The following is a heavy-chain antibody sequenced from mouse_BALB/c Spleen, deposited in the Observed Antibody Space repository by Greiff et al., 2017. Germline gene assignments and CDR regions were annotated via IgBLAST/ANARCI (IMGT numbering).Heavy chain of an antibody. CDR2: INPSSGYT. CDR3: ARSGSSPAWFAY. V-gene: IGHV1-4*01. CDR1: GYTFTSYT. D-gene: IGHD1-1*01. Sequence: VQLVESGAELARPGASVKMSCKASGYTFTSYTMHWVKQRPGQGLEWIGYINPSSGYTNYNQKFKDKATLTADKSSSTAYMQLSSLTSEDSAVYYCARSGSSPAWFAYWGQGTLVTVSA. J-gene: IGHJ3*01.